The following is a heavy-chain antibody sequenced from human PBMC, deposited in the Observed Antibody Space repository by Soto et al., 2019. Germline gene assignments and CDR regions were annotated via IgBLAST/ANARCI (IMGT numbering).Heavy chain of an antibody. D-gene: IGHD4-17*01. CDR3: ARQMTTVTTVDY. CDR1: GGSISSYY. J-gene: IGHJ4*02. Sequence: SETLSLTCTVSGGSISSYYWSWIRQPPGKGLEWIGYIYYSGSTNYNPSLKSRVTKSVDTSKNQFSLKLSSVTAADTAVYYCARQMTTVTTVDYWGQGTLVTVSS. V-gene: IGHV4-59*08. CDR2: IYYSGST.